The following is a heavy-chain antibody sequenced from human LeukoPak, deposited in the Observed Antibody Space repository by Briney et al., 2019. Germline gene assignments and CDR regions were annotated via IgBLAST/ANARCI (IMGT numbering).Heavy chain of an antibody. D-gene: IGHD3-10*01. CDR2: ISWNSGSI. J-gene: IGHJ3*02. CDR1: GFTFDDYA. V-gene: IGHV3-9*01. Sequence: GGSLRFSCAASGFTFDDYAMHWVRQAPGKGLEWVSGISWNSGSIGYADSVKGRFTISRDNAKNSLYLQMNSLRAEDTALYYCAKDRRPVTMVQGVIITAAFDIWGQGTMVTVSS. CDR3: AKDRRPVTMVQGVIITAAFDI.